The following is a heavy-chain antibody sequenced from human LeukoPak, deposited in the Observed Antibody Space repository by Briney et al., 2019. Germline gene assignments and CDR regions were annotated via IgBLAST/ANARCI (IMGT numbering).Heavy chain of an antibody. V-gene: IGHV1-18*01. CDR2: ISAYNGNT. J-gene: IGHJ4*02. CDR3: ARGEGIVGATTLAY. CDR1: GYTFTSYG. D-gene: IGHD1-26*01. Sequence: ASAKVSCKASGYTFTSYGISWVRQAPGQGLEWMGWISAYNGNTNYAQKLQGRVTMTTDTSTSTAYMELRSLRSDDTAVYYCARGEGIVGATTLAYWGQGTLVTVSS.